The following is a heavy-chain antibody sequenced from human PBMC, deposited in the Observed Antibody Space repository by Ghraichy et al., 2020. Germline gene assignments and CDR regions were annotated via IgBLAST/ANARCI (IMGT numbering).Heavy chain of an antibody. V-gene: IGHV4-59*01. CDR1: GGSISSYY. D-gene: IGHD3-22*01. Sequence: SETLSLTCTVSGGSISSYYWSWIRQPPGKGLEWIGYIYYSGSTNYNPSLKSRVTISVDTSKNQFSLKLSSVTAADTAVYYCARFYYDTSSPFDPWGQGTLVTVSS. CDR2: IYYSGST. J-gene: IGHJ5*02. CDR3: ARFYYDTSSPFDP.